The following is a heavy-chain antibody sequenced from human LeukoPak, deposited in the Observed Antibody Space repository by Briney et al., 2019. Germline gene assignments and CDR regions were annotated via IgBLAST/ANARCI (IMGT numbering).Heavy chain of an antibody. CDR2: IYSGGST. D-gene: IGHD5-18*01. CDR1: GFTVSSNY. J-gene: IGHJ4*02. Sequence: GRSLRLSCAASGFTVSSNYMSWVRQAPGKGLEWVSVIYSGGSTYYADSVKGRFTISRDNSKNTLYLQMNSLRAEDTAVYYCARVKTDSYGYGPDYWGQGTLVTVSS. CDR3: ARVKTDSYGYGPDY. V-gene: IGHV3-53*01.